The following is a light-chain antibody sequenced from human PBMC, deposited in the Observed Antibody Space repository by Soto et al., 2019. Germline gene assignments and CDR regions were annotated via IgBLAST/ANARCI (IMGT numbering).Light chain of an antibody. J-gene: IGKJ1*01. CDR3: QQYNSYPWT. Sequence: DIQITQSPSTLSASVGDRVTIVCRASQSISNWLAWYQQKPGKAPKVLIYGASSLESGVPSRFSGSGSGPEFTLTISSLQPDDFATYYCQQYNSYPWTFGQGTKVDIK. V-gene: IGKV1-5*02. CDR1: QSISNW. CDR2: GAS.